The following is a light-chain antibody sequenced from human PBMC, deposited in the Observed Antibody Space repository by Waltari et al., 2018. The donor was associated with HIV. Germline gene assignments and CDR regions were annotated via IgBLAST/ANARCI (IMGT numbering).Light chain of an antibody. CDR2: EVS. J-gene: IGLJ1*01. V-gene: IGLV2-14*01. Sequence: QSALTQPGTVSGSPGQSITISCPGTSSDVGGYNYVSWFQQQPGSAPKLIIYEVSKWPPGIFNRFSGSKAGNTASLTISGLQAEDEADYYCSSYTNRNDYVFGTGTKVIVL. CDR3: SSYTNRNDYV. CDR1: SSDVGGYNY.